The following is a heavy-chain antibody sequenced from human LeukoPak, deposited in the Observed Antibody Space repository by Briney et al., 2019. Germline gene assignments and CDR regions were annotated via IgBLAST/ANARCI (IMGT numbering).Heavy chain of an antibody. CDR1: GFTFSSYG. V-gene: IGHV3-33*01. CDR3: ARDSQGGYGMDV. J-gene: IGHJ6*04. D-gene: IGHD2-15*01. Sequence: SGGSLRLSCAASGFTFSSYGMHWVRQAPGKGLEWVAVIWYDGSNKYYADSVKGRFTISRDNSKNTLYLQMNSLRAEDTAVYYCARDSQGGYGMDVWGKGTTVTVSS. CDR2: IWYDGSNK.